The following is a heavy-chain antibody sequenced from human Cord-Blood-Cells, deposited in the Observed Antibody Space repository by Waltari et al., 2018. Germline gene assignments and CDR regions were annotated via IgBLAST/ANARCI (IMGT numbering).Heavy chain of an antibody. J-gene: IGHJ2*01. CDR2: INPNSGGT. CDR3: ARALQGYSGDDWYFDL. D-gene: IGHD5-12*01. V-gene: IGHV1-2*02. CDR1: GYTFTGYY. Sequence: QVQLVQSGAEVKKPGASVKVSCKASGYTFTGYYMHWVRQAPGQGLEWMGWINPNSGGTNYAQKFQGRVTMTRDTSISTAYMELSRLRSDDTAVYYCARALQGYSGDDWYFDLWGRGTLVTVSS.